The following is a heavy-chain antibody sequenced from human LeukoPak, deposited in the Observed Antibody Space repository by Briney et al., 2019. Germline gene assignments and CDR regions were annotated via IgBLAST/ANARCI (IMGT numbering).Heavy chain of an antibody. Sequence: GGSLRLSCAASGFTFSSYAMHWVRQAPGKGLERVAVISYDGSNKYYADSVKGRFTISRDNSKNTLYLQMNSLRAEDTAVYYCARSFRTYYYDSSGYSGFDYWGQGTLVTVSS. CDR3: ARSFRTYYYDSSGYSGFDY. D-gene: IGHD3-22*01. CDR2: ISYDGSNK. CDR1: GFTFSSYA. J-gene: IGHJ4*02. V-gene: IGHV3-30-3*01.